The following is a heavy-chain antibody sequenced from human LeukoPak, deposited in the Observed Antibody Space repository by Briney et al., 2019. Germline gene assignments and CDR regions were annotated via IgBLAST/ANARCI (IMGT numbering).Heavy chain of an antibody. CDR1: GGSFSGYY. CDR3: ARHRAATGDFDY. Sequence: PSETLSLTCAVYGGSFSGYYWSWIRQPPGKGLEWIGSIYYSGSTYYNPSLKSRFTISVDTSKNQFSLKLSSVTAADTAVYYCARHRAATGDFDYWGQGTLVTVSS. J-gene: IGHJ4*02. V-gene: IGHV4-34*01. D-gene: IGHD6-13*01. CDR2: IYYSGST.